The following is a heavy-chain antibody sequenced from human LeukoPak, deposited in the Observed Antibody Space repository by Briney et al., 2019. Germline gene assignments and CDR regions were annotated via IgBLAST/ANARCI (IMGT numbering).Heavy chain of an antibody. V-gene: IGHV4-59*01. CDR1: GGSISNYY. J-gene: IGHJ6*02. D-gene: IGHD5-24*01. CDR2: FYDSGRS. CDR3: ARGTQVRDGYNYGYYYGMDV. Sequence: PSETLSLTCTLSGGSISNYYWTWIRQPPGKGLEWIGYFYDSGRSTYNPSLKSRVSISQDPSKTQFTLNLSSVTAADTAVYYYARGTQVRDGYNYGYYYGMDVWGQGTTVTVSS.